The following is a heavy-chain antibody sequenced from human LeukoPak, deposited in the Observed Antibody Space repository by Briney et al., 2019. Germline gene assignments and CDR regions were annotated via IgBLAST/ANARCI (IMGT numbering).Heavy chain of an antibody. CDR2: INPSGGST. CDR1: GYTFITYY. D-gene: IGHD6-13*01. CDR3: ARGQWGTAAAGPNKDFQH. V-gene: IGHV1-46*01. J-gene: IGHJ1*01. Sequence: GASVKVSCKASGYTFITYYMHWVRDAPGQGLEWMGIINPSGGSTSYAQKFQGRVTMTRDTSTSTVYMELSSLRSEDTAVYYCARGQWGTAAAGPNKDFQHWGQGTLVTVSS.